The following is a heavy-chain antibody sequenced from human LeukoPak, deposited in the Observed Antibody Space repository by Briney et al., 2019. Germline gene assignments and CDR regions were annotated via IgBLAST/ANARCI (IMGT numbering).Heavy chain of an antibody. CDR3: ARVPLVVAADY. CDR1: GGSISNNNYY. CDR2: IYYSGSP. Sequence: PSETLSLTCTVSGGSISNNNYYWAWIRQPPGKGLECIGSIYYSGSPYYNPSLKSRVTISVDTSKNQFSLRLSSVTAADTAVYYCARVPLVVAADYWGQGTRVTVSS. D-gene: IGHD2-15*01. J-gene: IGHJ4*02. V-gene: IGHV4-39*01.